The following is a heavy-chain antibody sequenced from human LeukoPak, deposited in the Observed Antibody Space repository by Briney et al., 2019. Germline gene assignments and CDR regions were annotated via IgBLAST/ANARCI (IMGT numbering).Heavy chain of an antibody. D-gene: IGHD3-16*02. CDR3: ARDAGRGLRLGELSAGFDP. Sequence: GGSLRLSSAASGFTFSSYAMSWVRQAPGKGLEWVSAISGSGGSTYYADSVKGRFTISRDNAKNSLYLQMNSLRAEDTAVYYCARDAGRGLRLGELSAGFDPWGQGTLVTVSS. J-gene: IGHJ5*02. CDR2: ISGSGGST. V-gene: IGHV3-23*01. CDR1: GFTFSSYA.